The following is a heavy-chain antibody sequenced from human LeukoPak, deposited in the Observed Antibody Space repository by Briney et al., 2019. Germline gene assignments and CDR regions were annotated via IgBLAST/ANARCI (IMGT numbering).Heavy chain of an antibody. CDR3: ARGVGANLYFDY. CDR1: GLTFSSYE. Sequence: PGGSLRLSCAASGLTFSSYEMNWVRQAPGKGLEWVSYISSSGSTIYYADSVKGRFTISRDNAKNSLYLQMNSLRAEDTAVYYCARGVGANLYFDYWGQGTLVTVSS. V-gene: IGHV3-48*03. D-gene: IGHD1-26*01. CDR2: ISSSGSTI. J-gene: IGHJ4*02.